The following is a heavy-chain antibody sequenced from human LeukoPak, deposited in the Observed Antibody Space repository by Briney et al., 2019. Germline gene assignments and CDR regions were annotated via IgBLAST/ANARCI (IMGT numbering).Heavy chain of an antibody. V-gene: IGHV3-7*01. CDR3: ARVRQQLARYYYYYMDV. D-gene: IGHD6-13*01. CDR2: IKQDGSEK. CDR1: GFTFSSYE. J-gene: IGHJ6*03. Sequence: GGSLRLSCAASGFTFSSYEMNWVRQAPGKGLEWVANIKQDGSEKYYVDSVKGRFTISRDNAKNSLYLQMNSLRAEDTAVYYCARVRQQLARYYYYYMDVWGKGTTVTVSS.